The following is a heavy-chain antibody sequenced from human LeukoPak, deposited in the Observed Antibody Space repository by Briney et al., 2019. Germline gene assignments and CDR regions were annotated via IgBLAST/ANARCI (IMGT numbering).Heavy chain of an antibody. CDR1: GFTFDDYG. CDR3: AKGKVAKQQLVHLDY. D-gene: IGHD6-13*01. J-gene: IGHJ4*02. CDR2: ISSSGSTI. Sequence: PGGSLRLSCAASGFTFDDYGMSWVRQAPGKGLEWVSYISSSGSTIYYADSVKGRFTISRDNSKNTLYLQMNSLRAEDTAVYYCAKGKVAKQQLVHLDYWGQGTLVTVSS. V-gene: IGHV3-48*01.